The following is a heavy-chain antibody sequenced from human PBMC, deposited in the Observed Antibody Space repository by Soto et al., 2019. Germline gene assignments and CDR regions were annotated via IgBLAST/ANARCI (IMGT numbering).Heavy chain of an antibody. V-gene: IGHV3-15*07. CDR2: IKSKTDGGTT. Sequence: EVQLVESGGGLVKPGGSLRLSCAASGFTFSNAWMNWVRQAPGKGLEWVGRIKSKTDGGTTDYAAPVKGRFTISRDDSKNMLYLQMNSLKTEDTAVYYCTTYWFIAGSLDYWGQGTLVTVSS. J-gene: IGHJ4*02. D-gene: IGHD3-10*01. CDR1: GFTFSNAW. CDR3: TTYWFIAGSLDY.